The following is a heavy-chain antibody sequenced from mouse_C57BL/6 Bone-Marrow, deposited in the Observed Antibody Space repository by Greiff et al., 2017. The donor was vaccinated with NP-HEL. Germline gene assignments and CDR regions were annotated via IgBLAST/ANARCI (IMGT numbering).Heavy chain of an antibody. CDR1: GYTFTSYW. CDR3: AIYYGSSEGY. D-gene: IGHD1-1*01. Sequence: VQLQQPGAELVRPGTSVKLSCKASGYTFTSYWMHWVKQRPGQGLEWIGVIDPSDSYTNYNQKFKGKATLTVDTSSSTAYMQLSSLTSEDSAVDYCAIYYGSSEGYWGQGTTLTVAS. J-gene: IGHJ2*01. V-gene: IGHV1-59*01. CDR2: IDPSDSYT.